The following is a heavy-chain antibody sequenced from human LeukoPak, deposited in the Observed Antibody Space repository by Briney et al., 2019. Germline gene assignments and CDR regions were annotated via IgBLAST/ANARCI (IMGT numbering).Heavy chain of an antibody. CDR1: GGTFSSYA. CDR2: IIPIFGTA. Sequence: GASVKVSCKASGGTFSSYAISWVRQAPGQGLEWMGGIIPIFGTANYAQKFQGRVTITADESTSTAYMELSSLRSEDTAVYYCARVVPAAVNWFDPWGQGTLVPVSS. V-gene: IGHV1-69*13. D-gene: IGHD2-2*01. J-gene: IGHJ5*02. CDR3: ARVVPAAVNWFDP.